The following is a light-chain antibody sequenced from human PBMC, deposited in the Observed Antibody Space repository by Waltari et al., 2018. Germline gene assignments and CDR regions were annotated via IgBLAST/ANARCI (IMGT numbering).Light chain of an antibody. CDR1: QSVLYTPNHHNY. CDR3: QQYYNTSPT. V-gene: IGKV4-1*01. J-gene: IGKJ4*01. Sequence: DIVMTQSPDSLAGSLGERATINCKSSQSVLYTPNHHNYLAWYQQKPGQPPKLLISWASTRESGVPDRFSGSGSGTDFTLTISSLQAEDVAVYYCQQYYNTSPTFGGGTKVEIK. CDR2: WAS.